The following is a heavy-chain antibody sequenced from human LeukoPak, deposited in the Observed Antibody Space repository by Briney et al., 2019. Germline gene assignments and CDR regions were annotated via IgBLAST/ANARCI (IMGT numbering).Heavy chain of an antibody. CDR1: GYTLTDYY. D-gene: IGHD6-6*01. V-gene: IGHV1-2*02. CDR3: ARSHSSSSFVFDP. CDR2: INPNSGGT. Sequence: VASVKVSCKPSGYTLTDYYMHWVRQAPGQGLEWMGWINPNSGGTNYAQMFQGRVTMTRDMSISTAYMELTRLTSDDTAVYYCARSHSSSSFVFDPWGQGTLVTVSS. J-gene: IGHJ5*02.